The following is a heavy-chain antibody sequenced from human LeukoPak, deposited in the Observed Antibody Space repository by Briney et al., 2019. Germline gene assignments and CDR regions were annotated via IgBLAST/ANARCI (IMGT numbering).Heavy chain of an antibody. J-gene: IGHJ4*02. Sequence: GGSLRLSCAASGFTFSSYGMHWVRQAPGKGLEWVAVISYDGSNKYYADSVKGRFTISRDNSKNALYLQMNSLRGEDMAVYYCVRRWTGTTIGQQDYWGQGTLVTVSS. D-gene: IGHD1-1*01. CDR3: VRRWTGTTIGQQDY. CDR1: GFTFSSYG. CDR2: ISYDGSNK. V-gene: IGHV3-30*03.